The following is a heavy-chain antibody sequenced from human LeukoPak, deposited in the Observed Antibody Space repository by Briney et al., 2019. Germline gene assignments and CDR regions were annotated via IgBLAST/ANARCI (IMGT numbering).Heavy chain of an antibody. J-gene: IGHJ4*02. CDR2: ISVSVTST. Sequence: PGGSLRLSCAASGFSFSSYGMSWVRQAPGKGLDWVSTISVSVTSTYYADSVKGRFTISRDTSKNTLHLQMNSLRAEDTAVYYCAKGGSSSWDYFDYWGQGTRVTVSS. CDR1: GFSFSSYG. D-gene: IGHD6-13*01. CDR3: AKGGSSSWDYFDY. V-gene: IGHV3-23*01.